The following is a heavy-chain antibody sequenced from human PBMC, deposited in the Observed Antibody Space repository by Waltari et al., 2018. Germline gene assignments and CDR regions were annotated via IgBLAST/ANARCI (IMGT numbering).Heavy chain of an antibody. CDR3: ARTITMVRGVINGMDV. CDR1: GYTFTSYG. CDR2: SRAYNGNT. V-gene: IGHV1-18*04. D-gene: IGHD3-10*01. Sequence: QVPLVQSGAEVKKPGASVKVSCKASGYTFTSYGISWVRKAPGQGLEWMGWSRAYNGNTNYAQKLHGRVTMTTDTSTSTAYMELRSLRSDDTAVYYCARTITMVRGVINGMDVWGQGTTVTVSS. J-gene: IGHJ6*02.